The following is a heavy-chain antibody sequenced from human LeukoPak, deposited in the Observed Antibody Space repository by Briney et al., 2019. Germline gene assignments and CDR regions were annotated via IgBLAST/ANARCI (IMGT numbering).Heavy chain of an antibody. J-gene: IGHJ4*02. D-gene: IGHD3-10*01. CDR2: ISGSSTYI. Sequence: GGSLRLSCAASGFTFSDYYMSWIRQAPGKGLEWLSYISGSSTYIYYADSVKGRFTISRDNAKNSLFLQMNSLRDEDTAVYYCARDAGLWFGELDYWGQGNLVTVSS. V-gene: IGHV3-11*06. CDR3: ARDAGLWFGELDY. CDR1: GFTFSDYY.